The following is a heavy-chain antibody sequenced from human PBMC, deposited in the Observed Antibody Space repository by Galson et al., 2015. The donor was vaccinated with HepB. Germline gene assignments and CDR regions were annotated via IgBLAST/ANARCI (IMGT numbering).Heavy chain of an antibody. CDR1: GYTFTSYG. Sequence: SVKVSCKASGYTFTSYGISWVRQAPGQGLEWMGWISAYNGNTNYAQKLQGRATMTTDTSTSTAYMELRSLRSDDTAVYYCARAGIAAAGTPRHDYWGQGTLVTVSS. J-gene: IGHJ4*02. D-gene: IGHD6-13*01. V-gene: IGHV1-18*04. CDR2: ISAYNGNT. CDR3: ARAGIAAAGTPRHDY.